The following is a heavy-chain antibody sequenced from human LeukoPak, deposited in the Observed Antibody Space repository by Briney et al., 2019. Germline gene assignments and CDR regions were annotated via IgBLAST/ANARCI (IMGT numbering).Heavy chain of an antibody. V-gene: IGHV1-8*01. CDR1: GYTFTSYD. Sequence: ASVKVSCKASGYTFTSYDINWVRQATGQGLEWMGWMNPNSGNTGYAQKFQGRVTMTRNTSISTAYMELSSLRSEDTAVYYCAREGVSGSSPYYYYGMDVWGQGTTVTVSS. CDR2: MNPNSGNT. J-gene: IGHJ6*02. CDR3: AREGVSGSSPYYYYGMDV. D-gene: IGHD3-10*01.